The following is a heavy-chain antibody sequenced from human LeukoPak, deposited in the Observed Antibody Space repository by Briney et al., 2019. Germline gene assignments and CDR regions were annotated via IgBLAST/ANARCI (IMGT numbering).Heavy chain of an antibody. CDR1: GFTFSSYG. J-gene: IGHJ4*02. CDR3: ARDEEHYYDSSGYYYGY. D-gene: IGHD3-22*01. CDR2: IWYDGSNK. V-gene: IGHV3-33*01. Sequence: GGSLRLSCAASGFTFSSYGMHWVRQAPGKGLEWVAVIWYDGSNKYYADSVKGRFTISRDNSKNTLYLQMNSLRAEDTAVYYCARDEEHYYDSSGYYYGYWGQGTLVTVSS.